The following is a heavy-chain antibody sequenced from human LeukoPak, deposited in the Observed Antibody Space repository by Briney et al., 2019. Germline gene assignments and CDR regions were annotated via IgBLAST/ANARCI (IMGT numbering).Heavy chain of an antibody. V-gene: IGHV1-18*01. CDR3: ARDGRWPPYYFDY. CDR1: GYTFTSYG. CDR2: ISAYNGNT. J-gene: IGHJ4*02. Sequence: ASVKVSCKASGYTFTSYGISWVRQAPGQGLEWMGWISAYNGNTNYAQKLQGRVTMTTDTSTSTVYMELRSLRSDDTAVYYCARDGRWPPYYFDYWGQGTLVTVSS.